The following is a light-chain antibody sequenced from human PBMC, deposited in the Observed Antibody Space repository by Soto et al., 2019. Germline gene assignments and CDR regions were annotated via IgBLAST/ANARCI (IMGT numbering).Light chain of an antibody. CDR2: EVS. J-gene: IGLJ1*01. CDR3: SSYAGNNDYV. CDR1: SNDVGGYND. V-gene: IGLV2-8*01. Sequence: QSALTQPPSASGSPGQSVTISCTGTSNDVGGYNDVSWYQQHPGKAPKLMIFEVSKRPSGVPDRFSGSKSGRMASLTVSGLQAEDEADYYCSSYAGNNDYVVGTGTKLTVL.